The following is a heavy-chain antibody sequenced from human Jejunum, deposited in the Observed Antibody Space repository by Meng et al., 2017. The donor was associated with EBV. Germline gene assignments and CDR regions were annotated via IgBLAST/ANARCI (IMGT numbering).Heavy chain of an antibody. CDR3: ARLGGYASGTYYPIDP. CDR1: GGSFSDYY. J-gene: IGHJ5*02. V-gene: IGHV4-34*01. D-gene: IGHD3-10*01. Sequence: VQLQQGGAGLLKPSETLSLTCAVYGGSFSDYYWTWIRQPPGKGLEWIGEINHGGGAIYNPSLKSRVTISVDTSKNQFSLKLSSVTAADTAVYYCARLGGYASGTYYPIDPWGQGTLVTVSS. CDR2: INHGGGA.